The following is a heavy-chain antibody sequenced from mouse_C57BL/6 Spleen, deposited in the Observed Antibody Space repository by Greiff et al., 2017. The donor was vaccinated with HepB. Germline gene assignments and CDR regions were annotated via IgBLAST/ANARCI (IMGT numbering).Heavy chain of an antibody. CDR1: GFTFSDYY. CDR2: INYDGSST. V-gene: IGHV5-16*01. J-gene: IGHJ4*01. CDR3: AREDHPYAMDY. Sequence: EVQVVESEGGLVQPGSSMKLSCTASGFTFSDYYMAWVRQVPEKGLEWVANINYDGSSTYYLDSLKSRFIISRENAKNILYLQMSSLKSEDTATYYCAREDHPYAMDYWGQGTSVTVSS.